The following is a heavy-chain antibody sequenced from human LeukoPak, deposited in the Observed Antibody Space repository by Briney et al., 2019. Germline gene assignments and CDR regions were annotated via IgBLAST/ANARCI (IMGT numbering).Heavy chain of an antibody. CDR3: AKVHYYDSSGPMGY. CDR2: ISGSGGST. J-gene: IGHJ4*02. D-gene: IGHD3-22*01. V-gene: IGHV3-23*01. Sequence: GASLRLSCAASGFTFSSYAMSWVRQAPGKGLEWVSAISGSGGSTYYADSVKGRFTISRDNSKSTLYLQMNSLRAEDTAVYYCAKVHYYDSSGPMGYWGQGTLVTVSS. CDR1: GFTFSSYA.